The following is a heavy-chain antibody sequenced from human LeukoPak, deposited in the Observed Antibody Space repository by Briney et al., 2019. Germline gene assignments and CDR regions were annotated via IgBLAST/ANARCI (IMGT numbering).Heavy chain of an antibody. CDR1: GFTFSSYV. D-gene: IGHD2-2*01. Sequence: GGSLRLSCETAGFTFSSYVMHWVRRTPGKGLVWVSRISHDGIISYADSVKGRFTISRDNAKNTLILQMNSLRVEDTAVYYCARGIVVVPAADAYYYYGMDVWGQGTTVTVSS. V-gene: IGHV3-74*01. CDR3: ARGIVVVPAADAYYYYGMDV. CDR2: ISHDGII. J-gene: IGHJ6*02.